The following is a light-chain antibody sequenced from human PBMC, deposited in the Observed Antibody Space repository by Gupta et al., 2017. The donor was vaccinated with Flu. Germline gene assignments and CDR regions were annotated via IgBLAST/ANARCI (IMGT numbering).Light chain of an antibody. CDR1: SSNIGSGYD. J-gene: IGLJ2*01. V-gene: IGLV1-40*01. CDR2: INN. CDR3: QSYDNSLSGRV. Sequence: QSVLTQPPSVSGAPGQTVTLSCTGSSSNIGSGYDVHWYQQLPGTAPKLLIYINNNRPAGVPDRFSGSKSGTSASLAITVLQAEDEADYYCQSYDNSLSGRVFGGGTKLTVL.